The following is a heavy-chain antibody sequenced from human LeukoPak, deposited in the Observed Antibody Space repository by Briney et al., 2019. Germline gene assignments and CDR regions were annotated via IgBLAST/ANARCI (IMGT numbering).Heavy chain of an antibody. D-gene: IGHD3-10*01. CDR3: ARRSTVIRGVLEEAFDY. CDR2: TYPGDSET. Sequence: GESLKISCKGSGNSFNNHFIGWVRQMPGKGLEWMGITYPGDSETRYSPSFEGLVTISADKSISTVYLQWSSLEASDTAMYYCARRSTVIRGVLEEAFDYWGQGTLVTVSS. V-gene: IGHV5-51*01. J-gene: IGHJ4*02. CDR1: GNSFNNHF.